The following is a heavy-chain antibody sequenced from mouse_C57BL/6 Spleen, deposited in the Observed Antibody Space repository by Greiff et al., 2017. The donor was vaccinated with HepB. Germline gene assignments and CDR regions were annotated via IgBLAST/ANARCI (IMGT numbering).Heavy chain of an antibody. CDR2: IYPGDGDT. J-gene: IGHJ4*01. V-gene: IGHV1-82*01. CDR1: GYAFSSSW. D-gene: IGHD3-2*01. Sequence: QVQLQQSGPELVKPGASVKISCKASGYAFSSSWMNWVKQRPGKGLEWIGRIYPGDGDTIYNGKFKGKATLTADQSSSTAYMQLSSLTSEDSAVYFCARPLDSPYYAMDYWGQGTSVTVSS. CDR3: ARPLDSPYYAMDY.